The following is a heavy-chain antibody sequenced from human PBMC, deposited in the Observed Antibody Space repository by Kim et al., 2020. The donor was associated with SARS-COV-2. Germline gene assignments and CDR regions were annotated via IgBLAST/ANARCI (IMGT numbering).Heavy chain of an antibody. CDR3: ARGINYYDSSGYYQRYYFDY. CDR2: IDWDDDK. CDR1: GFSLSTSGMC. J-gene: IGHJ4*02. D-gene: IGHD3-22*01. V-gene: IGHV2-70*01. Sequence: SGPTLVNPTQTLTLTCTFSGFSLSTSGMCVSWIRQPPGKALEWLALIDWDDDKYYSTSLKTRLTISKDTSKNQVVLTMTNMDPVDTATYYCARGINYYDSSGYYQRYYFDYWGQGTLVTVSS.